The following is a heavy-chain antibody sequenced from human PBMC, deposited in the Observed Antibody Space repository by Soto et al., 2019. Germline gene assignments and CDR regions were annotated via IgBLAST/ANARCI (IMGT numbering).Heavy chain of an antibody. J-gene: IGHJ4*02. CDR1: GFTFSSYW. V-gene: IGHV3-7*01. CDR2: IKQDGSEK. CDR3: ARGTGRFGSGSYYDY. D-gene: IGHD3-10*01. Sequence: GGSLRLSCAASGFTFSSYWMSWVRQAPGKGLEWVANIKQDGSEKYYVDSVKGRFTISRDNAKSSLYLQMNSLRAEDTAVYYCARGTGRFGSGSYYDYWGQGTLVTVSS.